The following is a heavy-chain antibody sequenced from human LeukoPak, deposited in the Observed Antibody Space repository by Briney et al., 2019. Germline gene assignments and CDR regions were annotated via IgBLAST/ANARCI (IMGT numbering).Heavy chain of an antibody. Sequence: GSLRLSCSASGFTFSTYWMSWVRQAPGKGLECVSITYSDGSTDYADSVKGRFTISRDNSKNTLYLQMNSLRVEDTAVYYCARASGGYGGDAFDIWGQGTMVTVSS. CDR1: GFTFSTYW. D-gene: IGHD4-23*01. CDR3: ARASGGYGGDAFDI. V-gene: IGHV3-53*01. CDR2: TYSDGST. J-gene: IGHJ3*02.